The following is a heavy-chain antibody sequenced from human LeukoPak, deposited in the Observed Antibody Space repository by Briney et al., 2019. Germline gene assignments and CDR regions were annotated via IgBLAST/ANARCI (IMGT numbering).Heavy chain of an antibody. J-gene: IGHJ6*03. Sequence: PSETLSLTCTVSGGSISSSSYYWGWIRQPPGKGLEWIGSIYYSGSTYYNPSLKSRVTISVDTSKNQFSLKLSSVTAADTAVYYCARGGPPYYYYYMDVWGKGTTVTVSS. CDR3: ARGGPPYYYYYMDV. D-gene: IGHD3-16*01. CDR2: IYYSGST. V-gene: IGHV4-39*01. CDR1: GGSISSSSYY.